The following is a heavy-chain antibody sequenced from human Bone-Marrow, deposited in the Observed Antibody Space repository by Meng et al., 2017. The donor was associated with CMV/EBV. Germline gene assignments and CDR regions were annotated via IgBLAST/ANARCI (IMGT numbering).Heavy chain of an antibody. D-gene: IGHD3-9*01. Sequence: SETLSLTCTVSGGSISSSAYYWGWIRQPPGKGLEWIGSIYYSGSTDYNPSLKSRAAISVDTSKNQFSLRLSSVAAADTALYYCARHAYIGWSGPWFDPWGQGTQVTVSS. J-gene: IGHJ5*02. V-gene: IGHV4-39*01. CDR3: ARHAYIGWSGPWFDP. CDR2: IYYSGST. CDR1: GGSISSSAYY.